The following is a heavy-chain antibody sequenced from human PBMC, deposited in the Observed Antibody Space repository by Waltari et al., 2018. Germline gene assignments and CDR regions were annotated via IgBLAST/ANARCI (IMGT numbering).Heavy chain of an antibody. J-gene: IGHJ5*02. V-gene: IGHV2-5*01. D-gene: IGHD2-15*01. CDR2: IYWNDDK. CDR3: AHRHKYAYCSSTDCPHNWFDP. Sequence: QITLKESGPTLVKPTQTLTLTCTFSGFSLSSSGEGVGWIRQPPGKDLEWLALIYWNDDKHYSPSLKSRLTITKDTSKNQVVLTMTNMDPVDTATYYCAHRHKYAYCSSTDCPHNWFDPWGQGTLVTVSS. CDR1: GFSLSSSGEG.